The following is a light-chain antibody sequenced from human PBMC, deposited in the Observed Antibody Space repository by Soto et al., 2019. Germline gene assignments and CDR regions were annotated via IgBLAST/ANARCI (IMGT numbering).Light chain of an antibody. CDR2: DAS. CDR1: QYINNS. V-gene: IGKV1-33*01. Sequence: DIQMTQSLSSLSASVGDRVTITCQANQYINNSLNWYQQRPGEAPKLLIYDASILEAGVPSRFSGSGFGTTFTLTISSLQPEDFATYYCQQFDNLPLTFGGGTKVELK. CDR3: QQFDNLPLT. J-gene: IGKJ4*01.